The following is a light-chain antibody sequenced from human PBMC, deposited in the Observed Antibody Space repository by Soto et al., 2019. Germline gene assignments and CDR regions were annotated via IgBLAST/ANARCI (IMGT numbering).Light chain of an antibody. Sequence: SVLTQPPSASGSPGQSVTISCTGSSSDVGGYNYVSWYQQFPGKAPKLIIYEVTKWPSGVPDRFSGSKSGNTASLTVSGLQAEDEADYYCSSFADRNNFVFGTGTKVTVL. CDR1: SSDVGGYNY. CDR2: EVT. V-gene: IGLV2-8*01. J-gene: IGLJ1*01. CDR3: SSFADRNNFV.